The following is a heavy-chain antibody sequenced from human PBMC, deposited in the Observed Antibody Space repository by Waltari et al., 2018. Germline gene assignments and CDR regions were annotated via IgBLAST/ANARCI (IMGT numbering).Heavy chain of an antibody. CDR2: IYYSGST. CDR1: GGPISSSRYY. CDR3: ARPPFPAANYYYYYYMDV. Sequence: QLQLQESGPGLVKPSETLSLTCTASGGPISSSRYYWGWLRQPPGKGLEWIGSIYYSGSTYYNPSLKSRVTISVDTSKNQFSLKLSSVTAADTAVYYCARPPFPAANYYYYYYMDVWGKGTTVTVSS. J-gene: IGHJ6*03. V-gene: IGHV4-39*01. D-gene: IGHD2-2*01.